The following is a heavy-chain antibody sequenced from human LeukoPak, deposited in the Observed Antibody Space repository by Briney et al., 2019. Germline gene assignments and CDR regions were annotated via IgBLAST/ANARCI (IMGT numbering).Heavy chain of an antibody. V-gene: IGHV4-4*07. J-gene: IGHJ4*02. CDR2: IYTSGST. CDR1: GGSISSYY. D-gene: IGHD6-13*01. CDR3: ARGPYSSSWYRFDY. Sequence: PSETLSLTCTVSGGSISSYYWSWIRQPAGKGLEWIGRIYTSGSTNYNPSLKSRVTMSVDTSKNQFSLKLSSVTAADTAVYYCARGPYSSSWYRFDYWGQGTLATVPS.